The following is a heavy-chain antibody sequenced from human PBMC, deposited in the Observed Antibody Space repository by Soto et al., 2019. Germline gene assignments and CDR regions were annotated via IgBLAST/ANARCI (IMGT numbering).Heavy chain of an antibody. V-gene: IGHV3-11*05. J-gene: IGHJ4*02. Sequence: QVQLVESGGGLVKPGGSLRLSCAASGFTFSDYYMSWIRQAPGKGLEWLSYISGSNTYTDYADSVKGRFTISRDNAKNSLSLQMNSLRADDTAVYYCARSMKTGKNFDYWGQGTLVTVSS. CDR3: ARSMKTGKNFDY. D-gene: IGHD7-27*01. CDR1: GFTFSDYY. CDR2: ISGSNTYT.